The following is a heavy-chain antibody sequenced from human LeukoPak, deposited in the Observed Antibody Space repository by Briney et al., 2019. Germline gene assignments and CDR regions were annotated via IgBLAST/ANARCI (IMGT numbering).Heavy chain of an antibody. V-gene: IGHV3-11*05. CDR3: ARAPKGWELLDY. D-gene: IGHD1-26*01. J-gene: IGHJ4*02. Sequence: PGGSPRLSCAASGFTFSDYYMSWIRQAPGKGLEWVSYISSSSSYTNYADSVKGRFTISRDNAKNSLYLQMNSLRAEDTAVYYCARAPKGWELLDYWGQGTLVTVSS. CDR2: ISSSSSYT. CDR1: GFTFSDYY.